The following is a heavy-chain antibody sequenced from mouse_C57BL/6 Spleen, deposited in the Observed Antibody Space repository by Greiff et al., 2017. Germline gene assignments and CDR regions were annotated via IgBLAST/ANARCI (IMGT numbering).Heavy chain of an antibody. CDR2: INPNNGGT. J-gene: IGHJ2*01. V-gene: IGHV1-22*01. CDR1: GYTFTDYN. CDR3: ARGGLLLDD. Sequence: DVKLVESGPELVKPGASVKMSCKASGYTFTDYNMHWVKQSHGKSLEWIGYINPNNGGTSYNQKFKGKATLTVNKSSSTAYMELRSLTSEDSAVYYCARGGLLLDDWGQGTTLTVSS. D-gene: IGHD1-1*01.